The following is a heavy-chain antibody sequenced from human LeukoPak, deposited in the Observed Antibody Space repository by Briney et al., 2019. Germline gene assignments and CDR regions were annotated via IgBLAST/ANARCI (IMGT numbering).Heavy chain of an antibody. CDR1: GFTFSSYW. D-gene: IGHD3-10*01. V-gene: IGHV3-7*01. J-gene: IGHJ6*04. Sequence: GGSLRLSCAAYGFTFSSYWMSWVRQAPGKGLEWVANIKQDGSEKYCVDSVKGLYTISRDNAKYSLYLQMNSLKAYVTAVYYYARAFNYYGSVTTWDFLGEGTKVTVCS. CDR2: IKQDGSEK. CDR3: ARAFNYYGSVTTWDF.